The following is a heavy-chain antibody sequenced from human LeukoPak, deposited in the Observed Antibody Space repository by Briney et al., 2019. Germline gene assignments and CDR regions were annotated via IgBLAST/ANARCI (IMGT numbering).Heavy chain of an antibody. Sequence: GGSLRLSCAASGFTFSDYYMSWIRQAPGKGLEWVSYISSSGSTIYYADSVKGRFTISRDNAKNSLYLQMNSLRAEDTAVYYCARDPNCSSTSCYALVYYGMDVWGQGTTVTVSS. V-gene: IGHV3-11*01. CDR1: GFTFSDYY. J-gene: IGHJ6*02. CDR3: ARDPNCSSTSCYALVYYGMDV. D-gene: IGHD2-2*01. CDR2: ISSSGSTI.